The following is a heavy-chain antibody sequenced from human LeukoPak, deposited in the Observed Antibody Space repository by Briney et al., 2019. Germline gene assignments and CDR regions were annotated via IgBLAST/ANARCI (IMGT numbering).Heavy chain of an antibody. D-gene: IGHD5-18*01. V-gene: IGHV3-23*01. CDR1: GFTFSSYA. CDR2: ISGSGGST. Sequence: PGGFLRLSCAASGFTFSSYAMSWVRQAPGKGLEWVSAISGSGGSTYYADSVKGRFTISRDNSKNTLYLQMNSLRAEDTAVYYCAKDNTQLWLGFDYWGQGTLVTVSS. J-gene: IGHJ4*02. CDR3: AKDNTQLWLGFDY.